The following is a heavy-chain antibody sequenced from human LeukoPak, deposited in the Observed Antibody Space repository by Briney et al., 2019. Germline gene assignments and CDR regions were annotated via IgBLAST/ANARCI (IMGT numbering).Heavy chain of an antibody. Sequence: PSQTLSLTCTVSGGSITSGGYYWSWIRQPPGKGLEWIGYISHSGSTSYNPSLKSHVTISVDKSENQFSLKLSSVTAADTAIYYCARVDRYDFWSGTYYYYYYMDVWGKGTTVTVSS. D-gene: IGHD3-3*01. CDR2: ISHSGST. V-gene: IGHV4-30-2*01. J-gene: IGHJ6*03. CDR1: GGSITSGGYY. CDR3: ARVDRYDFWSGTYYYYYYMDV.